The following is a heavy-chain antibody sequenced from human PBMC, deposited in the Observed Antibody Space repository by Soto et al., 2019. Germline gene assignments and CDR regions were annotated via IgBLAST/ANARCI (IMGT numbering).Heavy chain of an antibody. J-gene: IGHJ6*02. CDR2: IIPIFGTA. V-gene: IGHV1-69*01. Sequence: QVQLVQSGAEVKKPGSSVKVSCKASGGTFSSYAISWVRQAPGQGLEWMGGIIPIFGTANYAQKFQGRVTITADEYTITDYMELSSLRSEDTAVYYCARVYSSSPVEDVWGQGTTVNVSS. D-gene: IGHD6-13*01. CDR3: ARVYSSSPVEDV. CDR1: GGTFSSYA.